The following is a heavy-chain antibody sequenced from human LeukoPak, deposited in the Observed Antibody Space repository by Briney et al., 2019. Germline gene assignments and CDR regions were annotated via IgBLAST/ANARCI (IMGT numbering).Heavy chain of an antibody. CDR2: ISYSGIT. CDR3: ARHAGYCSSTSCYPFDY. V-gene: IGHV4-59*08. D-gene: IGHD2-2*01. Sequence: SETLSLTCTVSGGSLSSYYGSWIRQPPGKGLAWIAYISYSGITYYNPSLKSRVTISVDTSKNQFSLKPSSVTAADTAVYYCARHAGYCSSTSCYPFDYWGQGTLVTVSS. CDR1: GGSLSSYY. J-gene: IGHJ4*02.